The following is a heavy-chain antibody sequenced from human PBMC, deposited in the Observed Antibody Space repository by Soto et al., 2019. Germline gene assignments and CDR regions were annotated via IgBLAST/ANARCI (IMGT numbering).Heavy chain of an antibody. D-gene: IGHD3-10*01. CDR3: ARGGSVRGVIIMNYYYGMDV. J-gene: IGHJ6*02. CDR1: GGTFSSYA. Sequence: SVKVSCKASGGTFSSYAISWVRQAPGQGLEWMGGIIPIFGTANYAQKFQGRVTITADESTSTAYMELSSLRSEDTAVYYCARGGSVRGVIIMNYYYGMDVWGQGTTVTVSS. CDR2: IIPIFGTA. V-gene: IGHV1-69*13.